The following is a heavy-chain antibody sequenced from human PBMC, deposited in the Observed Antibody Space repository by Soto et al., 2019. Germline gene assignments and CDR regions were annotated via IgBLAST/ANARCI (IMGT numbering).Heavy chain of an antibody. CDR3: AKDLIAVAGPFYY. J-gene: IGHJ4*02. CDR2: ISYDGSNK. D-gene: IGHD6-19*01. CDR1: GFTFSSYG. Sequence: GGSLRLSCAASGFTFSSYGMHWVRQAPGKGLEWVSVISYDGSNKYYADSVKGRFTISRDNSKNTLYLQMNSLRAEDTAVYYCAKDLIAVAGPFYYWGQGTLVTVSS. V-gene: IGHV3-30*18.